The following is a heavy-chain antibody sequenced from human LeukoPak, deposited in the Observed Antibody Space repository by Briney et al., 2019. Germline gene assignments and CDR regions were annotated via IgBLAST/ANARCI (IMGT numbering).Heavy chain of an antibody. D-gene: IGHD2-8*02. CDR2: ISSSGGSI. CDR1: GFTFISYE. J-gene: IGHJ2*01. Sequence: PGGSLTLLCAASGFTFISYEMNWVRQAPGKGLEWISYISSSGGSIYYADSVQGRSTVSRDNAKNSLYLQMNSLRAEDTAVYFCVRVGSIGTANSYLYLGLWGPGTLVTVSS. V-gene: IGHV3-48*03. CDR3: VRVGSIGTANSYLYLGL.